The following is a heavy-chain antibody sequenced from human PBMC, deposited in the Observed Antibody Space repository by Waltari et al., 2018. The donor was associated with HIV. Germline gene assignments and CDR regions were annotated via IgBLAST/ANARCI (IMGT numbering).Heavy chain of an antibody. J-gene: IGHJ4*02. CDR2: IRDKADGHTT. V-gene: IGHV3-72*01. Sequence: EVQLVESGGNLVQPGGSLRLFCAASGFIFSDHYMDWVRQAPGRGLEWVGRIRDKADGHTTEYAASVKGRFTISRDDSKNSVYLEMNSLKTEDTAMYYCTRSLRYFDWYEYWGQGTLVTVSS. CDR3: TRSLRYFDWYEY. CDR1: GFIFSDHY. D-gene: IGHD3-9*01.